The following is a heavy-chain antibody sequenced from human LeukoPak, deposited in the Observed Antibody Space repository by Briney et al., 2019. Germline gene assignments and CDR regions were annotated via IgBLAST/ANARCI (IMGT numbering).Heavy chain of an antibody. Sequence: GGSLRLSCAASGFTFSSYSMNWVRQAPGDGLEWVSSISSSSSSIYYPDSVKGRFTTSRDNANNSLYLQMNSLRAEDTAVYYCARDGWSDAFDIWGQGTMVTVSS. J-gene: IGHJ3*02. CDR1: GFTFSSYS. CDR2: ISSSSSSI. D-gene: IGHD6-19*01. CDR3: ARDGWSDAFDI. V-gene: IGHV3-21*01.